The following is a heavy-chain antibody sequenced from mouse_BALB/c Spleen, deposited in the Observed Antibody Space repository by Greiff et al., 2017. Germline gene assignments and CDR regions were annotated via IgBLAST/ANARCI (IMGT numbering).Heavy chain of an antibody. CDR2: INPGSSTI. J-gene: IGHJ4*01. V-gene: IGHV4-2*02. Sequence: EVQLQQSGGGLVQPGGSLNLSCAASGFDFSRYWMSWARQAPGKGQEWIGEINPGSSTINYTPSLKDKFIISRDNAKNTLYLQMSKVRSEDTALYYCARLGRHDYDHYYAMDYWGQGTSVTVSS. D-gene: IGHD2-4*01. CDR1: GFDFSRYW. CDR3: ARLGRHDYDHYYAMDY.